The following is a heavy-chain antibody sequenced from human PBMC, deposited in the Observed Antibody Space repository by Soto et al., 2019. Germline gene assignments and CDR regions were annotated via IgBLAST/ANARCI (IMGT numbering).Heavy chain of an antibody. CDR1: GYTFTSSA. V-gene: IGHV1-3*01. CDR2: INAGNGNT. Sequence: ASVKVSCKASGYTFTSSAMHWVRQAPGQRLEWMGWINAGNGNTNYAQKFQGRVTITADKSSTTAYMELSSLRSEDTAVYYCASLLYYDTNGYYYEALTYYFNYWGQGTLVTVSS. CDR3: ASLLYYDTNGYYYEALTYYFNY. J-gene: IGHJ4*02. D-gene: IGHD3-22*01.